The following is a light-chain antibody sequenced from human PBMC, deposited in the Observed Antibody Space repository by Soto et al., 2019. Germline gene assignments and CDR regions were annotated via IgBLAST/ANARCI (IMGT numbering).Light chain of an antibody. CDR3: QSYDSILTGSV. J-gene: IGLJ3*02. CDR1: SSNIGAGSD. Sequence: QPVLTQPPSVSGAPGQRVTISCTGSSSNIGAGSDVHWYQQLPGTAPKLLIYSNTNRPSGVPDRFSASKSGTSASLAIAGLQAGDEADYYCQSYDSILTGSVFGGGTKVTVL. CDR2: SNT. V-gene: IGLV1-40*01.